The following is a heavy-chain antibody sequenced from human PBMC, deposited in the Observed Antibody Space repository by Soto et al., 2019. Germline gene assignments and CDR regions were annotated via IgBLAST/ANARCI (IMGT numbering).Heavy chain of an antibody. J-gene: IGHJ4*02. D-gene: IGHD4-17*01. CDR2: IYYSGST. Sequence: QLQLQESGPGLVKPSETLSLTCTVSDGSISSSSYYWGWIRQPPGKGLEWIGSIYYSGSTYYNPSLKSRVTIPVDTSKNQFSLKLSSVTAADTAVYYCARSMTTVVTLDYWGQGTLVTVSS. CDR3: ARSMTTVVTLDY. V-gene: IGHV4-39*01. CDR1: DGSISSSSYY.